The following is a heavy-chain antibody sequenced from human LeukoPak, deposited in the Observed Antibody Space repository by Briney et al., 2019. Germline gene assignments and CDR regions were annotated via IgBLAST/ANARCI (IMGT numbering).Heavy chain of an antibody. D-gene: IGHD1-26*01. V-gene: IGHV1-69*15. CDR2: IIPISGTT. CDR1: GGTFTSYA. J-gene: IGHJ5*02. CDR3: ARKLRLGGNWFDP. Sequence: ASVKVSCKPSGGTFTSYAITWVRQAPGQGLEWMGKIIPISGTTNYAQKFQGRVTFTADESTSTAYMELSSLRSEDTALYYCARKLRLGGNWFDPWGQGTLVTASS.